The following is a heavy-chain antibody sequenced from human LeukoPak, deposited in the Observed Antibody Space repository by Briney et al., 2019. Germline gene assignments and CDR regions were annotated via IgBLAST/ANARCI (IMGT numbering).Heavy chain of an antibody. D-gene: IGHD5-18*01. J-gene: IGHJ4*02. CDR3: ARRRASYVVQYYFDY. V-gene: IGHV4-38-2*02. CDR2: IYHSGIT. Sequence: SETLSLTCTVSGYSISSGYYWGWIRQPPGKGLEWIGNIYHSGITYYNLYNPSLKSRVIISVDTSKNQFSLKLSSVTAADTAVYYCARRRASYVVQYYFDYWGQGTLVTVSS. CDR1: GYSISSGYY.